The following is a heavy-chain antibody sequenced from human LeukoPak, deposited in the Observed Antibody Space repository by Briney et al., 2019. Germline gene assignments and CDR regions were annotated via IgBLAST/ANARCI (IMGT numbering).Heavy chain of an antibody. Sequence: GGSLRLSCAASGFTFSSYAMTWVRQPPGKGLEWVSAISGSGGSTHYADSVKGRFTISRDNSKNTLYLQMNSLRAEDTAVYYCAKGAPYSSSLSKWFDPWGQGTLVTVSS. CDR3: AKGAPYSSSLSKWFDP. D-gene: IGHD6-6*01. V-gene: IGHV3-23*01. CDR1: GFTFSSYA. J-gene: IGHJ5*02. CDR2: ISGSGGST.